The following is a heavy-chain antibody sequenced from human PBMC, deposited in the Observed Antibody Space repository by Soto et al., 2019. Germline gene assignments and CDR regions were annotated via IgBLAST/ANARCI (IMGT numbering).Heavy chain of an antibody. D-gene: IGHD6-13*01. V-gene: IGHV3-7*01. CDR2: IKQDGSEE. Sequence: EVQLVESGGGLVQPGGSLRLSCVDSGFTFSSYWMSWVRQAPVKGLEWVGNIKQDGSEENYADSVKGRFTISRDNAKNSMYLQMNSLRVEDTAVYYCARIAASGRGWDVWGQGTTVVVCS. J-gene: IGHJ6*02. CDR1: GFTFSSYW. CDR3: ARIAASGRGWDV.